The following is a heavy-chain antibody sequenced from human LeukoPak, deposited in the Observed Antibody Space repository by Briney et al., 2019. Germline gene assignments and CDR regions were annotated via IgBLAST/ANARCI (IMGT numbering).Heavy chain of an antibody. Sequence: GGSLRLSCSASGFTFSAYAMHWVRQAPGKGLEWVANIKQDGSEKYYVDSVKGRFTISRDNAKNSLYLQMNSLRAEDTAVYYCARDVAVAGTGDYWGQGTLVTVSS. CDR2: IKQDGSEK. V-gene: IGHV3-7*03. CDR1: GFTFSAYA. J-gene: IGHJ4*02. D-gene: IGHD6-19*01. CDR3: ARDVAVAGTGDY.